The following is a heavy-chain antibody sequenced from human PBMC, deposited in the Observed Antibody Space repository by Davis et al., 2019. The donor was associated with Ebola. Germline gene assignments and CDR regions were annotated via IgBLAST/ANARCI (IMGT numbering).Heavy chain of an antibody. J-gene: IGHJ6*02. CDR1: GGSFSGYY. D-gene: IGHD3-3*01. Sequence: LSLTCAVYGGSFSGYYWSWIRQPPGKGLEWVANIKQDGSEKYYVDSVKGRFTISRDNAKNSLYLQMNSLRAEDTAVYYCARDFWSGYSDYGMDVWGQGTTVTVSS. V-gene: IGHV3-7*03. CDR2: IKQDGSEK. CDR3: ARDFWSGYSDYGMDV.